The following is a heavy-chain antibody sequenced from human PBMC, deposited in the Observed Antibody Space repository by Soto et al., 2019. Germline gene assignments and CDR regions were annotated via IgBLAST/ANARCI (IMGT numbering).Heavy chain of an antibody. CDR3: ARDLWVTGGLFDY. CDR1: GFTFSSYG. D-gene: IGHD2-21*02. CDR2: IWYDGSNK. Sequence: QVQLVESGGGVVQPGRSLRLSCAASGFTFSSYGMHWVRQAPGKGLEWVAVIWYDGSNKYYADSVKGRFTISRDNSKNTLYLQMNSLRAEDTAVYYCARDLWVTGGLFDYWGQGTLVTVSS. V-gene: IGHV3-33*01. J-gene: IGHJ4*02.